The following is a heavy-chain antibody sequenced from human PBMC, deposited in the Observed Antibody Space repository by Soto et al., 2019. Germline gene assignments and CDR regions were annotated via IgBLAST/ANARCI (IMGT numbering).Heavy chain of an antibody. CDR3: AAYYDILTGYYGIPYYFDY. CDR1: GGTFSSYA. Sequence: SVKVSCKASGGTFSSYAISWVRQAPGQGLEWMGGIIPIFGTANYAQKFQGRVTITADESTSTAYMELSSLRSEDTAVYYCAAYYDILTGYYGIPYYFDYWGQGTLVTVSS. V-gene: IGHV1-69*13. D-gene: IGHD3-9*01. CDR2: IIPIFGTA. J-gene: IGHJ4*02.